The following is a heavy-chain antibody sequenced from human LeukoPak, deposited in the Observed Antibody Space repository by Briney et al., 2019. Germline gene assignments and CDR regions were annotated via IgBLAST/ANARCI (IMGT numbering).Heavy chain of an antibody. CDR2: IYPKSGGT. CDR1: GYTFPDYY. CDR3: ARVSTSGYRDWLDR. Sequence: ASVTVSCKASGYTFPDYYIHWVRQAPGQGLEWMGWIYPKSGGTNSAQKFQGRVTMTRDTSISTAYMELSRLKFDDTAVYYCARVSTSGYRDWLDRWGQGTLVTVSS. J-gene: IGHJ5*02. D-gene: IGHD3-9*01. V-gene: IGHV1-2*02.